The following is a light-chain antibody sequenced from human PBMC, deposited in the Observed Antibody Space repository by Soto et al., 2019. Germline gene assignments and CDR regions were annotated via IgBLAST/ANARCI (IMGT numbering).Light chain of an antibody. CDR3: QQSYRSPYT. J-gene: IGKJ2*01. CDR1: QSINIY. CDR2: GAS. V-gene: IGKV1-39*01. Sequence: DIQMTQSPSSLFASVGDRVTVTCRASQSINIYLNWYQQKPGKAPTLLIYGASSLQSGVPSRFSGGGSRTDFTRTISALQPEDFATYYCQQSYRSPYTFGQGTKLEI.